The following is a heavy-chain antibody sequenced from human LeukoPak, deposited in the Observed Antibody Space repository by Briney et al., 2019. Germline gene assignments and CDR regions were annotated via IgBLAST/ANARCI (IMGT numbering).Heavy chain of an antibody. CDR2: FGPEDSET. Sequence: VASAKVSCKVSVYTLTVLSMHWGRDAPGEGHGWRGGFGPEDSETIYAQMFQGGATMTEDTTTNTDYMELSSLRSADTAAYYSAARSSGGSRCPFDYWGQGTLVTVSS. D-gene: IGHD2-15*01. J-gene: IGHJ4*02. V-gene: IGHV1-24*01. CDR1: VYTLTVLS. CDR3: AARSSGGSRCPFDY.